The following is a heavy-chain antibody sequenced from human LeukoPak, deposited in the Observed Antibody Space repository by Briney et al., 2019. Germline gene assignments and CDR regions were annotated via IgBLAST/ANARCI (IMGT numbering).Heavy chain of an antibody. Sequence: PGGSLRLSCAASGFTFSSYAMSWVRQAPGKGLEWVSAISGSGGSTYYADSVKVRFTISRDNSKNTLYLQMNSLRAEDTAVYYCPRLRGYSYGYADYWGQGTLVTVYS. D-gene: IGHD5-18*01. CDR2: ISGSGGST. V-gene: IGHV3-23*01. J-gene: IGHJ4*02. CDR3: PRLRGYSYGYADY. CDR1: GFTFSSYA.